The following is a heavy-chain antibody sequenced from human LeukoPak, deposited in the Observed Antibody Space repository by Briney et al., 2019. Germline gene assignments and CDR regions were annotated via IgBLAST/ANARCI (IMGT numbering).Heavy chain of an antibody. CDR3: AKDLGGGMIVVVGIDY. Sequence: GRSLRLSCAASGFTFSSYSMHWVRQAPGKGLEWVAVISYDGSNKYYADSVKGRFTISRGNSKNTLYLQMNSLRAEDTAVYCCAKDLGGGMIVVVGIDYWGQGTLVTVSS. CDR2: ISYDGSNK. J-gene: IGHJ4*02. CDR1: GFTFSSYS. V-gene: IGHV3-30*18. D-gene: IGHD3-22*01.